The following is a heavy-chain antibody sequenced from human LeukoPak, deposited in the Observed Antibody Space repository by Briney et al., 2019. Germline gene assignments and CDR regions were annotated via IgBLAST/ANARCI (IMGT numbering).Heavy chain of an antibody. V-gene: IGHV4-39*02. Sequence: SETLSLTCTVSGGSISSSPYYWGWIRQPPGKGLEWIGNIYYSGSTYYNPSLKTRVTISVDTSKNQFSLKLTSVTAADTAVYYCAREALGSGTYGWGQGTLVTVSS. CDR1: GGSISSSPYY. CDR2: IYYSGST. J-gene: IGHJ4*02. D-gene: IGHD1-26*01. CDR3: AREALGSGTYG.